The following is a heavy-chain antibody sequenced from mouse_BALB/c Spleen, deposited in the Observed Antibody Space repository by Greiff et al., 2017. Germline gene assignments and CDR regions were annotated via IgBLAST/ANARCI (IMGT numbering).Heavy chain of an antibody. CDR3: ARGGYGNYAWFAY. J-gene: IGHJ3*01. CDR2: ISSGGST. V-gene: IGHV5-6-5*01. D-gene: IGHD2-1*01. CDR1: GFTFSSYS. Sequence: EVQGVASGGGLVKPGGSLKLSCAASGFTFSSYSMSWVRQTPEKRLEWVASISSGGSTYYPDSVKGRFTISRDNARNILYLQMSSLRSEDTAMYYCARGGYGNYAWFAYWGQGTLVTVSA.